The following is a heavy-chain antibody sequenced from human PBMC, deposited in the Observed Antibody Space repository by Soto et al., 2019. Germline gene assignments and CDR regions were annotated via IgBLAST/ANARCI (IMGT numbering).Heavy chain of an antibody. CDR3: ARVGVRGYYYYGMDV. V-gene: IGHV1-69*01. CDR1: GGTFSSYA. Sequence: QVQLVQSGAEVKKPGSSVKVSCKASGGTFSSYAISWVRQAPGQGLEWMGGIIPIFGTAKYAQKFQGSVTIPADEYTSTAYMELSSLRSEDTAVYYCARVGVRGYYYYGMDVWGQGTTVTVSS. CDR2: IIPIFGTA. D-gene: IGHD3-10*01. J-gene: IGHJ6*02.